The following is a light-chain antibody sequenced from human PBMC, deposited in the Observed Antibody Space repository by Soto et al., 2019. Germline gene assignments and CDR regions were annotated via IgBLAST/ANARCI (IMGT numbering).Light chain of an antibody. Sequence: EIVLTKSPATLVLSPGERATLSFRGRQTIEHYLAWYQQKPGQPPRLLIYESSPRATGIPARFSGSGSGTDFTLTISSLEPEDFAVYFCQQRVYWPTFGQGTKLDIK. CDR2: ESS. V-gene: IGKV3-11*01. CDR1: QTIEHY. J-gene: IGKJ2*01. CDR3: QQRVYWPT.